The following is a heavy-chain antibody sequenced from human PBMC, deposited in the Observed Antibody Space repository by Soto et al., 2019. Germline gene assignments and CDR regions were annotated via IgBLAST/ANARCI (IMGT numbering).Heavy chain of an antibody. J-gene: IGHJ3*02. D-gene: IGHD3-22*01. CDR3: ARSAYDSSGYYHHDAFDI. Sequence: QVQLQESGPGLVKPSQTLSLTCTVSGGSISSGDYYWSWIRQPPGKGLEWIGYIYYSGSTYYNPSLKSRVTISVDTSKNHFSLKLSSVTAADTAVYYCARSAYDSSGYYHHDAFDIWGQGTMVTVSS. V-gene: IGHV4-30-4*01. CDR1: GGSISSGDYY. CDR2: IYYSGST.